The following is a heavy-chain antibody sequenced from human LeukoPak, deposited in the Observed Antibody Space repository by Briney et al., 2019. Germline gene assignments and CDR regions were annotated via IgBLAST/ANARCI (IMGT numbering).Heavy chain of an antibody. CDR3: ARAPHTTYMTYYYYGMDV. J-gene: IGHJ6*02. CDR2: IYSGGST. D-gene: IGHD1-1*01. V-gene: IGHV3-53*04. CDR1: GFTGSSNY. Sequence: GGSLRLSCAASGFTGSSNYMSWVRQAPGKGLEWVSVIYSGGSTYYADSVKGRFTISRHNSKNTLYLQMNSLRAEDTAAYYCARAPHTTYMTYYYYGMDVWGQGTTVTVSS.